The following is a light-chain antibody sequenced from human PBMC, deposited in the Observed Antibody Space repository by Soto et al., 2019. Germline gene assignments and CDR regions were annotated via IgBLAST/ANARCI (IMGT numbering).Light chain of an antibody. CDR1: QSVSGH. CDR3: HQYHYWWT. V-gene: IGKV3-15*01. Sequence: EIVLTQSPGTLSLSPGERATLSCRASQSVSGHLAWYQQKPGQAPRLIISGASTRATGIPARFSGRGSGTEFTLTISSLQSEDFAVYYCHQYHYWWTFGQRTKVDIK. CDR2: GAS. J-gene: IGKJ1*01.